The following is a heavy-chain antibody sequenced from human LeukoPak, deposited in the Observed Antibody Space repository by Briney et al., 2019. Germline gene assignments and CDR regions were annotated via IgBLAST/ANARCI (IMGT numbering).Heavy chain of an antibody. CDR3: ARRWNYGRNYYIDV. J-gene: IGHJ6*03. Sequence: SETLSLTCAVYGGSFSNYYWSWICQPPGRGLEWIGEINDSGRTNHNPSLMSRVTVSVDTSKNQFSLRLTSVTATDTAVYYCARRWNYGRNYYIDVWGNGATVTLSS. CDR1: GGSFSNYY. D-gene: IGHD1-7*01. V-gene: IGHV4-34*01. CDR2: INDSGRT.